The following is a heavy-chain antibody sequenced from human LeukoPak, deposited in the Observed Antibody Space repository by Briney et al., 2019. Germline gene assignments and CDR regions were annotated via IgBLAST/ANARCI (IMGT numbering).Heavy chain of an antibody. Sequence: SQTLSLTCAVSGGSISSGGYSWSWIRRPPGKGLEWIGYTYHSGSSYYNPSLKSRVTISVDRSKNQFSPKLSSVTAADTAVYYCARAGGENGDYPGGNSFDPWGQGTLVTVSS. J-gene: IGHJ5*02. D-gene: IGHD4-17*01. CDR3: ARAGGENGDYPGGNSFDP. CDR2: TYHSGSS. V-gene: IGHV4-30-2*01. CDR1: GGSISSGGYS.